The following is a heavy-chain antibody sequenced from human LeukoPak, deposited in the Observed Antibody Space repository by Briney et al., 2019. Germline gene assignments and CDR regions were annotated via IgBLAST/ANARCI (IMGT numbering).Heavy chain of an antibody. J-gene: IGHJ4*02. CDR3: ARDSYDYVWGSYRYTLFDY. D-gene: IGHD3-16*02. V-gene: IGHV3-21*01. CDR1: GFTFSSYS. Sequence: PGRSLRLSCAASGFTFSSYSMNWVRQAPRKGLEWVSSISSSSYIYYADSVKGRFAISRDNAKNSLYLQMNSLRAEDTAVYYCARDSYDYVWGSYRYTLFDYWGQGTLVTVSS. CDR2: ISSSSYI.